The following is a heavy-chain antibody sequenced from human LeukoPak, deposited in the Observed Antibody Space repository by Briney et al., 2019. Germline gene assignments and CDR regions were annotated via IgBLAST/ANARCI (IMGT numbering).Heavy chain of an antibody. CDR3: ARDEARTTAMVTINLDY. Sequence: AALVKVSCKASGYTFTSYYMHWVRQAPGQGLEWMGIINPSGGSTSYAQKFQGRVTMTRDTSTSTVYMELSSLRSEDTAVYYCARDEARTTAMVTINLDYWGQGTLVTVSS. CDR2: INPSGGST. D-gene: IGHD5-18*01. V-gene: IGHV1-46*01. J-gene: IGHJ4*02. CDR1: GYTFTSYY.